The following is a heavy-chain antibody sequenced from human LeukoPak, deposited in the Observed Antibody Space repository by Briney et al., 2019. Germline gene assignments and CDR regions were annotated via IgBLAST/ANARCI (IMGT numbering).Heavy chain of an antibody. Sequence: PGGSLRLSCAASGFTFSSYGMHWVRQAPGKGLEWVAFIRYDGSNKYYADSVKGRFTISRDHSKNMLYLQMNSLRAEDTAVYYCAKDLLPWEPLANFVYWGQGTLVTVSS. V-gene: IGHV3-30*02. D-gene: IGHD1-26*01. CDR1: GFTFSSYG. CDR2: IRYDGSNK. CDR3: AKDLLPWEPLANFVY. J-gene: IGHJ4*02.